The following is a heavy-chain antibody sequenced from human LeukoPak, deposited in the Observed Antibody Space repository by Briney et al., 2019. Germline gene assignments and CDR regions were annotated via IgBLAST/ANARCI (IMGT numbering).Heavy chain of an antibody. D-gene: IGHD1-26*01. CDR1: GFTFSSYW. J-gene: IGHJ4*02. CDR2: IKQDGSEK. Sequence: GGSLRLSCAASGFTFSSYWMSWVRQAPGKGLEWVANIKQDGSEKYYVDSVKGRFTISRDNAKNSLYLQMNSLRAEDTAVYYCARGRPVGATLFDYWGQGTLVTVSS. CDR3: ARGRPVGATLFDY. V-gene: IGHV3-7*01.